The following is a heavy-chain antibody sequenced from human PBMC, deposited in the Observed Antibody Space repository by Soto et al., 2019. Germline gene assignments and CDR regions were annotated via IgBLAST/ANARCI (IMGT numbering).Heavy chain of an antibody. Sequence: SETLSLTCAVSGGTISISNWWSWVRQPPGKGLEWIGEIYHSGSTNYNTSLKSRVTISVDKSKNQFYLKLSPVTDADTAVYYCAPYDDAFDIWGQVTMVTFSS. CDR1: GGTISISNW. D-gene: IGHD2-8*01. CDR2: IYHSGST. J-gene: IGHJ3*02. CDR3: APYDDAFDI. V-gene: IGHV4-4*02.